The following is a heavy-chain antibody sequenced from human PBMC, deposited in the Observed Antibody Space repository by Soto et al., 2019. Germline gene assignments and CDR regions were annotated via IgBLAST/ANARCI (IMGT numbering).Heavy chain of an antibody. CDR3: ARGLMIVRPRVFDP. CDR2: INHSGST. J-gene: IGHJ5*02. V-gene: IGHV4-34*01. D-gene: IGHD3-22*01. Sequence: PSETLSLTCAVYGGSFSGYYWSWIRQPPGKGLEWIGEINHSGSTNYNPSLKSRVTISVDTSKNQFSLKLSSVTAADTAVYYCARGLMIVRPRVFDPWGQGTLVTVSS. CDR1: GGSFSGYY.